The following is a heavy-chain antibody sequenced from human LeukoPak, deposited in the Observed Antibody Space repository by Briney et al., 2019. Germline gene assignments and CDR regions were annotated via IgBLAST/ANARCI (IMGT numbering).Heavy chain of an antibody. CDR1: GFTFSSYG. D-gene: IGHD2-2*01. V-gene: IGHV3-33*01. Sequence: GRSLRLSCAASGFTFSSYGMHWVRQAPGKGLEWVAVIWNDGSDKYYADSVKGRFTISRDNSKNPLYVQMNSLRAEDTAVYFCARGFCSRSSCYGGYYFDSWGQGSLVTVSS. CDR2: IWNDGSDK. J-gene: IGHJ4*02. CDR3: ARGFCSRSSCYGGYYFDS.